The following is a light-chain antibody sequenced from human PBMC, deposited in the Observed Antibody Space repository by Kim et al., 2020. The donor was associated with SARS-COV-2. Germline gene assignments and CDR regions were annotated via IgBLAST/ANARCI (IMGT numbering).Light chain of an antibody. V-gene: IGLV2-23*02. CDR3: CSYEGTVV. Sequence: QSALTQPASVSGSPGQSITIPCTGASSDVVSWYQHHPGEAPKLIIFEVNKRPSQISNRFSGSKSGNTASLTIAGLQAEDESNYYCCSYEGTVVFGGGTQLTVL. CDR1: SSDVV. J-gene: IGLJ2*01. CDR2: EVN.